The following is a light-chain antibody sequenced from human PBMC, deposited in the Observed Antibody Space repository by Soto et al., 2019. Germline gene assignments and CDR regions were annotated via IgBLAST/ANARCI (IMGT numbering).Light chain of an antibody. J-gene: IGLJ2*01. CDR1: SGSIASDY. V-gene: IGLV6-57*03. CDR2: EDN. CDR3: QSYDSSNPWVA. Sequence: FMLTQPNSVSGSPGKTVTISCTRSSGSIASDYVQWYQQRPGSAPTTVIFEDNQRPSGVPDRFSGSIDSSSNSASLTISGLKTEDEADYYCQSYDSSNPWVAFGGGTKLTVL.